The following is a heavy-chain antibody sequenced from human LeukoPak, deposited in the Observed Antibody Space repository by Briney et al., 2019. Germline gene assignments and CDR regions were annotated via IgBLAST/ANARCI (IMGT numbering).Heavy chain of an antibody. CDR3: ARGVAL. Sequence: GGSLRLSCAASGFTFSYYDMNWVRLAPGKGLEWVSYISGTSSTIYYASSVKGRFTISRDNAKKSLYLQMNGLTDEDTAVYYCARGVALWGQGTLVTVSS. CDR1: GFTFSYYD. V-gene: IGHV3-48*02. J-gene: IGHJ4*02. CDR2: ISGTSSTI.